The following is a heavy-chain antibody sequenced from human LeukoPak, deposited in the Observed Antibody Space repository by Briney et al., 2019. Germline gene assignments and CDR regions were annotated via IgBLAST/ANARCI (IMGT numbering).Heavy chain of an antibody. Sequence: PGGSLRLSCAASEFIFSNYEVNWFRQAPGKGLEWISYKPRGRNSIYYSDSVKGRFAVSIDPAKNSVYLQMNSLRDEDTAVYYCSSWLGDLLLSLWGQGTMVTVSS. V-gene: IGHV3-48*03. J-gene: IGHJ3*01. CDR2: KPRGRNSI. D-gene: IGHD6-19*01. CDR3: SSWLGDLLLSL. CDR1: EFIFSNYE.